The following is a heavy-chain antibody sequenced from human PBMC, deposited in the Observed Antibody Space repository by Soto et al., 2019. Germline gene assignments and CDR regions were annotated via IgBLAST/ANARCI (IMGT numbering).Heavy chain of an antibody. Sequence: PGGALRLSCAASGFIFSNYVMSWGRQAPGKGLEWVSSISDSGGTSYYADSVKGRFTISRDNSKNTLYLQMNSLRAEDTAIYYCAKRPRALLTFDYWGQGTLVTVSS. V-gene: IGHV3-23*01. CDR2: ISDSGGTS. CDR1: GFIFSNYV. CDR3: AKRPRALLTFDY. D-gene: IGHD1-26*01. J-gene: IGHJ4*02.